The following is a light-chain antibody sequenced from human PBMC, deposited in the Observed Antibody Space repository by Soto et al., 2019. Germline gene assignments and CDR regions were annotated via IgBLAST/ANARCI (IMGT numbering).Light chain of an antibody. CDR2: GNS. Sequence: QSVLTQPPSVSGAPGQRVTISCTWSSSNIGAGYDVHWYQQLPGTAPKLLIYGNSNRPSGVPDRFSGSKSGTSASLAITGLQAEDEADYYCKSYDSSLSGYVFGTGTKVTVL. J-gene: IGLJ1*01. CDR3: KSYDSSLSGYV. V-gene: IGLV1-40*01. CDR1: SSNIGAGYD.